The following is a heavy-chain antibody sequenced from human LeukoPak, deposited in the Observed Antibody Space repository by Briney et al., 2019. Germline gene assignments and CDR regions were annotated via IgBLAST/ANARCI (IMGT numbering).Heavy chain of an antibody. J-gene: IGHJ4*02. D-gene: IGHD3-10*01. Sequence: GRSLRLSCAASGFTFSSYGMHWVRQAPGKGLEWVAVISYDGSNKYYADPVKGRFTISRDNSKNTLYLQMNSLRAEDTAVYYCAKDNGGPALWFGNFDYWGQGTLVTVSS. V-gene: IGHV3-30*18. CDR2: ISYDGSNK. CDR3: AKDNGGPALWFGNFDY. CDR1: GFTFSSYG.